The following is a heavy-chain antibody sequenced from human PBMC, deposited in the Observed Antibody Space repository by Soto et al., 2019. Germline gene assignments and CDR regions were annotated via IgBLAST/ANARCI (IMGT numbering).Heavy chain of an antibody. D-gene: IGHD2-15*01. Sequence: GGSLRLSCAASGFTFSSYAMSWFRQAPGKGLEWVSAISGSGGSTYYADSVKGRFTISRDNSKNTLYLQMNSLRAEDTAVYYCAKGLVVVAATPSYFQHWGQGTLVTVSS. CDR1: GFTFSSYA. CDR2: ISGSGGST. CDR3: AKGLVVVAATPSYFQH. V-gene: IGHV3-23*01. J-gene: IGHJ1*01.